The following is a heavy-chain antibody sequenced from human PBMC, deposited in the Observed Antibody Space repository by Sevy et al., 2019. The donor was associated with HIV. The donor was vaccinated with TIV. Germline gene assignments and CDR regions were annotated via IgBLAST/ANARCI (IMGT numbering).Heavy chain of an antibody. D-gene: IGHD2-8*01. CDR2: IYYTGST. V-gene: IGHV4-31*03. CDR3: ARGDTVLPTGGFDL. J-gene: IGHJ2*01. CDR1: GGSISSDDSY. Sequence: SETLSLTCTVSGGSISSDDSYWTWLLQHPGKGLEWIGYIYYTGSTYYNPSLENRVSMSIDTSKNQFSLKLSSVTAADTAVYYCARGDTVLPTGGFDLWGRGTLVTVSS.